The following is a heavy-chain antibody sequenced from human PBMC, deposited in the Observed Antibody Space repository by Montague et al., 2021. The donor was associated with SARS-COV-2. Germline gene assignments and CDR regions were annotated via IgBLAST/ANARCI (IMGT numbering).Heavy chain of an antibody. CDR1: GGSSSDYH. CDR2: INYGGST. Sequence: SETLSLTCAAYGGSSSDYHWTWIRQSSGGGLEWIGQINYGGSTKYNPSLRSRVTISIDMSKNQFSLKSTSVTAADTAVYYCARGAPGYWGQGTLVTVSS. V-gene: IGHV4-34*01. CDR3: ARGAPGY. D-gene: IGHD1-1*01. J-gene: IGHJ4*02.